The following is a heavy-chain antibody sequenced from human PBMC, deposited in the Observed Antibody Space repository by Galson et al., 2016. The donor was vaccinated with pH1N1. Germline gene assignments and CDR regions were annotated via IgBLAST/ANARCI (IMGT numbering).Heavy chain of an antibody. V-gene: IGHV3-30*02. D-gene: IGHD3-10*01. Sequence: FTFRRYGLHWVRQAPGMGLEWLTFIRHDGSAKFYADSVKGRFSISRDNSKNTLYLQMRSLRAEDTAVYYCAKKMGFGDLLYNFDYWGQGTLVTVSS. CDR2: IRHDGSAK. J-gene: IGHJ4*02. CDR1: FTFRRYG. CDR3: AKKMGFGDLLYNFDY.